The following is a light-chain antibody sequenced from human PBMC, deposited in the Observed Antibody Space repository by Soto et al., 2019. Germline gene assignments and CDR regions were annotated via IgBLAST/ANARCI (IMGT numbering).Light chain of an antibody. CDR3: QQRSNWPLT. CDR1: QSVSSC. J-gene: IGKJ4*01. CDR2: DAS. V-gene: IGKV3-11*01. Sequence: EIVLTQSPATPSLSPGERATLSCRASQSVSSCLAWYRQKPGQAPRLLIYDASNRATGIPARFSGSGSGTDFTLTISSLEPEDFAVYYCQQRSNWPLTFGGGTKVEIK.